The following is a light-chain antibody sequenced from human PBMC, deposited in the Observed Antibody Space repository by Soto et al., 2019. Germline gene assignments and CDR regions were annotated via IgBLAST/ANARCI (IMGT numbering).Light chain of an antibody. J-gene: IGKJ1*01. CDR2: AAS. CDR3: QQNFNTST. CDR1: QNIGRS. V-gene: IGKV1-39*01. Sequence: DIQMTQSPSSLSASVGDRVTITCRAGQNIGRSLNWYQQKPGKAPKRLIYAASGLQIGVPPRFSGSGSGTDFTLTISSLQPEDFATYYCQQNFNTSTFGQGTKVEMK.